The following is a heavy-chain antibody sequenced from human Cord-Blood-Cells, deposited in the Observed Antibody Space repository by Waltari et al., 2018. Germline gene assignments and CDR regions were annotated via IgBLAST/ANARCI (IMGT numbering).Heavy chain of an antibody. CDR3: ARRNWGWCAFDI. J-gene: IGHJ3*02. CDR1: GGSFSGYY. V-gene: IGHV4-34*01. CDR2: INHSGST. Sequence: LQQWGAGLLKPSETLSLTCAVYGGSFSGYYWSWIRQPPGKGLEWIGEINHSGSTNYNPSLKSRVTISVDTSKNQFSLKLSSVTAADTAVYYCARRNWGWCAFDIWGQGTMVTDSS. D-gene: IGHD7-27*01.